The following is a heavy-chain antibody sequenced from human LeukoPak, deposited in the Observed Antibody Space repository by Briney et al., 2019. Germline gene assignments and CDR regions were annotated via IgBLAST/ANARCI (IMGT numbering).Heavy chain of an antibody. D-gene: IGHD3-16*01. CDR2: ISWNSVSI. V-gene: IGHV3-9*01. CDR1: GFTFDDYA. CDR3: ARGRFTDY. Sequence: PGRSLRLSCAASGFTFDDYAMQWVRQAPGKGLEWVSSISWNSVSIGYAGSVRGRFTISRDNAKNSLFLQMNSLREEDTALYYCARGRFTDYWGQGTLVTASS. J-gene: IGHJ4*02.